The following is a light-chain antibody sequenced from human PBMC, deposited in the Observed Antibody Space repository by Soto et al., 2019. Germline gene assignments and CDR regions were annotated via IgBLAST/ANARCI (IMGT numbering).Light chain of an antibody. J-gene: IGLJ1*01. CDR1: TGAVTSCYY. V-gene: IGLV7-43*01. Sequence: QALVSQEPSLTVSPVGTVTLTCASSTGAVTSCYYPNWFQQKHGQKPRALIYSINKKNSWNPARFSGSLLGGKAALTLSGVQPEDEAEYYGLLWYGXAYFVGTGTKVXV. CDR2: SIN. CDR3: LLWYGXAYF.